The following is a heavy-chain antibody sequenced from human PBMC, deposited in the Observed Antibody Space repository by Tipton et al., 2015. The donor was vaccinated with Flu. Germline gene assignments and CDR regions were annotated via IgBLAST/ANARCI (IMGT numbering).Heavy chain of an antibody. V-gene: IGHV3-33*01. CDR2: IWYDGSNK. CDR1: GFTFSSYG. Sequence: SLRLSCAASGFTFSSYGMRWVRQAPGKGLEWVAVIWYDGSNKYYADSVKGRFSISRDNSKNTLYLQMNSLRAEDTAVYYCARDQWYCSSTSCYPGRGWFDPWGQGTLVTVSS. J-gene: IGHJ5*02. CDR3: ARDQWYCSSTSCYPGRGWFDP. D-gene: IGHD2-2*01.